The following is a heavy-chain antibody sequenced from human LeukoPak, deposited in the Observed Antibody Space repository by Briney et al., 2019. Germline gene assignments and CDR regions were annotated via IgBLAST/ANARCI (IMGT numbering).Heavy chain of an antibody. CDR2: IYYSGST. CDR3: ARELAVGGHFDY. CDR1: GGSISSYY. Sequence: SETLSLTCTVSGGSISSYYWSWIRQPPGKGLEWIGYIYYSGSTNYNPSLKSRVTISVDTSKNQFSLKLSSVTAADTAVYYCARELAVGGHFDYWGQGTLVPVSS. J-gene: IGHJ4*02. D-gene: IGHD6-19*01. V-gene: IGHV4-59*01.